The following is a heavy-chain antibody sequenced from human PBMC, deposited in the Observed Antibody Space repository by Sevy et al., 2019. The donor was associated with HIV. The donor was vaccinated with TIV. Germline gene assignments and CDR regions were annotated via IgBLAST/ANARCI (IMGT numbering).Heavy chain of an antibody. CDR3: ARDGGYSVKWYPLY. CDR2: ISYEGTET. D-gene: IGHD1-26*01. Sequence: GESLKISCAASGFAFSTHAMHWVRQAPGKGLEWVAVISYEGTETFYAASVEGRFTISRDNSKNMLSLKINSLRPEDTAVYYCARDGGYSVKWYPLYWGHGTLVTVSS. CDR1: GFAFSTHA. V-gene: IGHV3-30-3*01. J-gene: IGHJ4*01.